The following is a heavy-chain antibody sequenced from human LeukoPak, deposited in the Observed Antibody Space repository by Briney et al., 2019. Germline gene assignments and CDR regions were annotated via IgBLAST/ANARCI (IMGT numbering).Heavy chain of an antibody. CDR3: AKETMIVVVNDYYYYMDV. D-gene: IGHD3-22*01. CDR1: GFTFSSYG. J-gene: IGHJ6*03. Sequence: GGSLRLSCAASGFTFSSYGMHWVRQAPGKGLEWVAVISYDGSNKYYADSVKGRFTISRDNSKNTLYLQMNSLRAEDTAVYYCAKETMIVVVNDYYYYMDVWGKGTTVTVSS. V-gene: IGHV3-30*18. CDR2: ISYDGSNK.